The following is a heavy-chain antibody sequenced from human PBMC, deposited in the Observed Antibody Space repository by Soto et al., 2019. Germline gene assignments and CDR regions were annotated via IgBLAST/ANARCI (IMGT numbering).Heavy chain of an antibody. CDR3: AGDPTEWEETRLKYYYGMDV. CDR1: GDTFRNYA. V-gene: IGHV1-69*01. Sequence: QGQLVQSGAELKKPGASVKVCCKTSGDTFRNYAISWMRQAPGQGLGWMGWIIPLFGTANYAQKFQGRVTITADESTTTAYLELSSLRSEDTAVYYCAGDPTEWEETRLKYYYGMDVWCQGTTATVSS. J-gene: IGHJ6*02. D-gene: IGHD1-26*01. CDR2: IIPLFGTA.